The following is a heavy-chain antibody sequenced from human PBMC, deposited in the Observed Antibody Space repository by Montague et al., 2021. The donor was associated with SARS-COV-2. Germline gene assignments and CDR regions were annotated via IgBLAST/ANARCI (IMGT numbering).Heavy chain of an antibody. CDR3: AKSKDGLVINYYYFYAMDV. CDR2: MSGSGIST. V-gene: IGHV3-23*01. CDR1: GFTFRNVA. Sequence: SLRLSCAASGFTFRNVAMTWVRQAPGQGLEWVSTMSGSGISTYYADSVKGRFTISRDNSKNTLYLQMNSLRADDTAVYYCAKSKDGLVINYYYFYAMDVWGQGTTVTVSS. J-gene: IGHJ6*02. D-gene: IGHD5-24*01.